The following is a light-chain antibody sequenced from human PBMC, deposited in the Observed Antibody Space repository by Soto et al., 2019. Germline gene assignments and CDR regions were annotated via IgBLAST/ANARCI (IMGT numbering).Light chain of an antibody. CDR2: LNSDGSH. V-gene: IGLV4-69*01. J-gene: IGLJ2*01. CDR1: SGHSNYA. CDR3: QTWGTGIHVV. Sequence: QSVLTQSPSASASPGASVKLTCTLSSGHSNYAIAWHQQQPEKGPRYLMKLNSDGSHSKGDGIPDRFSGSSSGAERYLTISSLQSEDEADYYCQTWGTGIHVVFGGGTKLTVL.